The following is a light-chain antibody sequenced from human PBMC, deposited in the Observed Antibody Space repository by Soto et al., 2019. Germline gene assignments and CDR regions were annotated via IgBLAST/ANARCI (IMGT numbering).Light chain of an antibody. Sequence: QSVLTQPPSASGSPGQSVTISCAGTSSDVGGYNYVSWYQQHPGKAPKLLIYEVIKRPSGVPDRFSASRSGNTASLTVSGLQAEDEADYYCSSYAGSNTPDVFGTGTRSPS. CDR3: SSYAGSNTPDV. V-gene: IGLV2-8*01. J-gene: IGLJ1*01. CDR2: EVI. CDR1: SSDVGGYNY.